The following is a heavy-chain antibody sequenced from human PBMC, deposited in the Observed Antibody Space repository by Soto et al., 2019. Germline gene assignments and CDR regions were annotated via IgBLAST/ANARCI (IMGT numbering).Heavy chain of an antibody. Sequence: PSETLSLTCAVSGYSISSGYYWGWIRQPPGKGLEWIGEINHSGSTNYNPSLKSRVTISVDTSKNQFSLKLSSVTAADTAVYYCARGNQYYYGSGSYYNNWFDPWGQGTLVTVSS. V-gene: IGHV4-38-2*01. CDR3: ARGNQYYYGSGSYYNNWFDP. D-gene: IGHD3-10*01. CDR2: INHSGST. J-gene: IGHJ5*02. CDR1: GYSISSGYY.